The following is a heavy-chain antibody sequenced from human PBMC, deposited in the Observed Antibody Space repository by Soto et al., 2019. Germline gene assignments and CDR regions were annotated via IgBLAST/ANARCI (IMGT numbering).Heavy chain of an antibody. CDR1: GGTCSGYG. D-gene: IGHD3-22*01. J-gene: IGHJ4*02. Sequence: GGSLRLWCAAAGGTCSGYGGHWVRQAPGKGLEWVAVISYDGSNKYYADSVKGRFTISRDNSKNTLYLQMNSLRAEDTAVYYCAKDITMIVVRGIFDYWGQGTLVTVSS. CDR3: AKDITMIVVRGIFDY. V-gene: IGHV3-30*18. CDR2: ISYDGSNK.